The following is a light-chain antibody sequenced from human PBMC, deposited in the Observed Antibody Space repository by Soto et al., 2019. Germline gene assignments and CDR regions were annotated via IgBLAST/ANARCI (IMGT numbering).Light chain of an antibody. J-gene: IGLJ3*02. CDR3: QSYDSSLRGRV. Sequence: QPVLTQPPSVSGAPGQRVTISRTGSSSNIGAGYDVHWYQQLPGTAPKLLIYGNSNRPSGVPDRFSGSKSGTSASLAITGLQAEDEADYYCQSYDSSLRGRVFGGGTKVTVL. CDR1: SSNIGAGYD. V-gene: IGLV1-40*01. CDR2: GNS.